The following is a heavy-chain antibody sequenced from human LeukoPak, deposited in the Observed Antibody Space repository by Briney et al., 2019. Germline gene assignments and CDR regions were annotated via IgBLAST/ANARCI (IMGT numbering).Heavy chain of an antibody. V-gene: IGHV4-4*07. CDR3: ARDLGSRYCSSTSCLYHFDY. CDR1: GGSISSHY. D-gene: IGHD2-2*01. Sequence: SETLSLTCTVSGGSISSHYWSWIRQPAGKGLEWIGRIYTSGSTNYNPSLKSRVTMSVDTSKNQFSLKLSSVTAADTAVYYCARDLGSRYCSSTSCLYHFDYWGQGTLVTVSS. CDR2: IYTSGST. J-gene: IGHJ4*02.